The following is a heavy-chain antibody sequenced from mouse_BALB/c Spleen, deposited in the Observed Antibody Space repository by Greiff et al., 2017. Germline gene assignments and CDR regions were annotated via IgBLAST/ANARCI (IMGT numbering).Heavy chain of an antibody. CDR3: ARRYYFDY. CDR2: ISYSGST. CDR1: GYSITSDYA. V-gene: IGHV3-2*02. J-gene: IGHJ2*01. Sequence: EVKLQESGPGLVKPSQSLSLTCTVTGYSITSDYAWNWIRQFPGNKLEWMGYISYSGSTSYNPSLKSRISITRDTSKNQFFLQLNSVTTEDTAMYYCARRYYFDYWGQGTTLTVSS.